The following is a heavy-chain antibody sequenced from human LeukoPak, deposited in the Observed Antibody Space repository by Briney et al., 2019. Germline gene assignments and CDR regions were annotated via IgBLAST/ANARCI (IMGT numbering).Heavy chain of an antibody. V-gene: IGHV4-59*01. CDR3: ARTRDGYNLDAFDI. CDR2: IYYSGST. Sequence: PSETLSLTCTVSGGSISSYYWSWIRQPPGKALEWIGYIYYSGSTNYNPSLKSRVTISVDTSKNQFSLNLSSVTAADTAVYYCARTRDGYNLDAFDIWGQGTMVTVSS. CDR1: GGSISSYY. D-gene: IGHD5-24*01. J-gene: IGHJ3*02.